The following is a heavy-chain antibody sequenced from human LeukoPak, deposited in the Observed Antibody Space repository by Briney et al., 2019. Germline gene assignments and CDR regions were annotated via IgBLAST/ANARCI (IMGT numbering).Heavy chain of an antibody. CDR1: GYTFTGYY. CDR2: INPNSGGT. D-gene: IGHD2-15*01. Sequence: ASVKVSCKASGYTFTGYYMHWVRQAPGQGLEWMGWINPNSGGTNYAQKFQGWVTMTRDTSISTAYMELSRPRSDDTAVYYCARGVVVAATSWFDPWGQGTLVTVSS. CDR3: ARGVVVAATSWFDP. V-gene: IGHV1-2*04. J-gene: IGHJ5*02.